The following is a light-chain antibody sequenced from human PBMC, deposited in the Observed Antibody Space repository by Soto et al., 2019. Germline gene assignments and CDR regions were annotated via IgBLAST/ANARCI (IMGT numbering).Light chain of an antibody. CDR3: SSYTTSGSLE. J-gene: IGLJ7*01. V-gene: IGLV2-14*01. CDR1: SSDVGGYNY. Sequence: QSALTQPASMSGSPGQSITISCTGTSSDVGGYNYVSWYQHHPGKAPKLVIYEVSNRPSGVSNRFSGSKSGNTASLIISGLQAEDEADYSCSSYTTSGSLEFGGGTQLTVL. CDR2: EVS.